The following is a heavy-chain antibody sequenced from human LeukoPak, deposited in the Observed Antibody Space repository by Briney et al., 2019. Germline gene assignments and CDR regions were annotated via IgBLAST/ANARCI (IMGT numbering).Heavy chain of an antibody. V-gene: IGHV1-2*02. Sequence: ASVKVSCKASGYTFTGYYMHCVRQAPGQGLEWMGWINPNSGGTNYAQKFQGRVTMTRDTSISTAYMELSRLRSDDTAVYYCARWGFGEFPLDYWGQGTLVTVSS. J-gene: IGHJ4*02. CDR3: ARWGFGEFPLDY. CDR2: INPNSGGT. CDR1: GYTFTGYY. D-gene: IGHD3-10*01.